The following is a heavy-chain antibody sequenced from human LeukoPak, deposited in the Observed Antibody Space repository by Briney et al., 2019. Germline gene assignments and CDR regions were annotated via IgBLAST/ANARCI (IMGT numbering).Heavy chain of an antibody. D-gene: IGHD2-15*01. V-gene: IGHV4-59*01. Sequence: SETLSLTCTVSGGSISSYYWSWIRQPPGKGLEWIGCIYYSGSTNYNPSLKSRVTISVDTSKNQFSLKLSSVTAADTAVYYCARLYCSGGSCYYYGMDVWGKGTTVTVSS. CDR1: GGSISSYY. CDR3: ARLYCSGGSCYYYGMDV. J-gene: IGHJ6*04. CDR2: IYYSGST.